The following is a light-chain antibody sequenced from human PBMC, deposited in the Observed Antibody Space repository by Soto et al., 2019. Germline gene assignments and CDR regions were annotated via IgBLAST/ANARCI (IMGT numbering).Light chain of an antibody. CDR3: QKCDYLPI. CDR2: AAS. Sequence: DIQMTQSPSSLSASVGDRVTITCQASHDITSYLNWYQHKPGKAPKLLIYAASILEAGVPSRFSGSGSGTDFTITISILQPEDVATYYCQKCDYLPIFGHGTTVDFK. CDR1: HDITSY. J-gene: IGKJ3*01. V-gene: IGKV1-33*01.